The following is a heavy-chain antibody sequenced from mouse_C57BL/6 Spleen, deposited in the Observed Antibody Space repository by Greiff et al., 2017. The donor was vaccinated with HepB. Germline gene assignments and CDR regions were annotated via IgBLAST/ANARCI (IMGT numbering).Heavy chain of an antibody. CDR2: IHPNSGST. CDR1: GYTFTSYW. V-gene: IGHV1-64*01. CDR3: ARSMILGDDGYYVFAY. Sequence: VKLVESGAELVKPGASVKLSCKASGYTFTSYWMHWVKQRPGQGLEWIGMIHPNSGSTNYNEKFKSKATLTVDKSSSTAYMQLSSLTSEDSAVYYCARSMILGDDGYYVFAYWGQGTLVTVSA. J-gene: IGHJ3*01. D-gene: IGHD2-3*01.